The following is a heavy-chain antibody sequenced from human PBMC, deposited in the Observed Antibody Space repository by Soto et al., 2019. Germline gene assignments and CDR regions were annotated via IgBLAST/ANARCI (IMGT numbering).Heavy chain of an antibody. CDR1: GGSISSSSYY. CDR3: ARHTGPYGSGSYPLDFDY. Sequence: NPSETLSLTCTVSGGSISSSSYYWGWIRQPPGKGLEWIGSIYYSGSTYYNPSLKSRVTISVDTSKNQFSLKLSSVTAADTAVYYCARHTGPYGSGSYPLDFDYWGQGTLVTVSS. J-gene: IGHJ4*02. V-gene: IGHV4-39*01. D-gene: IGHD3-10*01. CDR2: IYYSGST.